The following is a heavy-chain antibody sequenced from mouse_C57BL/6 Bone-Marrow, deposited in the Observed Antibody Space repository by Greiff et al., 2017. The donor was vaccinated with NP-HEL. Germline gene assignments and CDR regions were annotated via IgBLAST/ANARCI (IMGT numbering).Heavy chain of an antibody. Sequence: VQLQQPGAELVKPGASVKLSCKASGYTFTSYCMHWVKQRPGQGLEWIGMIHPNSGSTNYNEKFKGKATLTVDKSSSTAYMQLSSLTSEDSAVYYCARSGRFDYWGQGTTLTVSS. CDR2: IHPNSGST. J-gene: IGHJ2*01. D-gene: IGHD3-1*01. CDR3: ARSGRFDY. CDR1: GYTFTSYC. V-gene: IGHV1-64*01.